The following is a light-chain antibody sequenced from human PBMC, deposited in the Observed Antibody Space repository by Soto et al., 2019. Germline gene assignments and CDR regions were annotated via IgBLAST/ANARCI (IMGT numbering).Light chain of an antibody. Sequence: QSALTPPASVSGSPGQSSTISCTGTSSDVGGYNYVSWYQQHPGKAPKLMLYDVSNRPSGDSNRLSGSKSGNTASLTISGLQAEYEADYYCSSYTSSSTLVFGGGTQLNVL. J-gene: IGLJ2*01. CDR3: SSYTSSSTLV. CDR1: SSDVGGYNY. CDR2: DVS. V-gene: IGLV2-14*01.